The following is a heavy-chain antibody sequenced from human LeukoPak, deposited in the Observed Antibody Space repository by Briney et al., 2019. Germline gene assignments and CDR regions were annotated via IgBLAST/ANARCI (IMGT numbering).Heavy chain of an antibody. CDR1: GYTFTSYD. J-gene: IGHJ3*02. CDR3: ARVRVLRYFDWLLRPQYDAFDI. V-gene: IGHV1-8*03. D-gene: IGHD3-9*01. Sequence: ASVKVSCKASGYTFTSYDINWVRQATGQGLEWMGWMNPNSGNTGYAQKFQGRVTITRNTSISTAYMELSSLRSEDTAVYYCARVRVLRYFDWLLRPQYDAFDIWGQGTMVTVSS. CDR2: MNPNSGNT.